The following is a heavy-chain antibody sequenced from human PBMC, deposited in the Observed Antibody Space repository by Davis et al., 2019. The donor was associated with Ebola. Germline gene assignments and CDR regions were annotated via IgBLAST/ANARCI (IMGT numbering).Heavy chain of an antibody. CDR2: INPNSGDT. CDR1: GYTFTGYY. Sequence: ASVKVSCKASGYTFTGYYIHWVRQAPGQGLEWMGQINPNSGDTSYAQRFQGRVTMTRDTSTSTAYMELSRLRSDDTAMYYCARAYYFVGTDYSYVRGWFDPWGQGTLVTVSS. V-gene: IGHV1-2*06. J-gene: IGHJ5*02. CDR3: ARAYYFVGTDYSYVRGWFDP. D-gene: IGHD3-10*02.